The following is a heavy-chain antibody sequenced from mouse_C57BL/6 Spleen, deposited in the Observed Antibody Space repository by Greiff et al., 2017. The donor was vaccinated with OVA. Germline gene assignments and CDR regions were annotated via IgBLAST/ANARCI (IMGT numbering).Heavy chain of an antibody. Sequence: VQLQQSGPELVKPGASVKISCKASGYTFTDYYMHWVKQSPGQSLEWIGDINPNNGGTSYNQKFKGKATLTVDKSSSTAYMELRSLTSEDSAVYYCARDYYEDYWGQGTTLTVSS. J-gene: IGHJ2*01. CDR1: GYTFTDYY. D-gene: IGHD1-1*01. CDR2: INPNNGGT. V-gene: IGHV1-26*01. CDR3: ARDYYEDY.